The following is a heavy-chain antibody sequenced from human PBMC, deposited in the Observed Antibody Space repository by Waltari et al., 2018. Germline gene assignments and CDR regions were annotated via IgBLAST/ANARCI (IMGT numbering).Heavy chain of an antibody. V-gene: IGHV4-34*12. CDR2: IMQRGST. Sequence: QVQLQQWGAGLLKPSKTLSLTCACYGGSFSGYYWSWIRKPPGTGRAWIGEIMQRGSTNYTQSRKSRVTRSVDTSTNQYSLKLSSATAAITAVYYCAREKEGYSSGCYNQFQNWGQGTLVTVSS. J-gene: IGHJ1*01. CDR3: AREKEGYSSGCYNQFQN. D-gene: IGHD6-25*01. CDR1: GGSFSGYY.